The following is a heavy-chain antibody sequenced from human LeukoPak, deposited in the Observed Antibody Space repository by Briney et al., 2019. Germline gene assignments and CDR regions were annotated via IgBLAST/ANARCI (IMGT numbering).Heavy chain of an antibody. V-gene: IGHV3-49*03. Sequence: GGSLRLSCTASGFTFGDYAMSWFRQAPGKGLEWVGFVRSKAYGGTTESAASVKGRFTISRDDSKSIAFLQINSLRTEDTAVYYCTRGRRGYSYGTFGYWGQGTLVTVSS. CDR3: TRGRRGYSYGTFGY. CDR1: GFTFGDYA. J-gene: IGHJ4*02. D-gene: IGHD5-18*01. CDR2: VRSKAYGGTT.